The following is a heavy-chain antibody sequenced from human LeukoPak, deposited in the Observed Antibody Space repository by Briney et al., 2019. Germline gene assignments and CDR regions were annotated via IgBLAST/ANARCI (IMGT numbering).Heavy chain of an antibody. Sequence: GGSLRLSCAASGFTFSSYAMHWVRQAPGKGLEWVAVISYDGSNKYYADSVKGRFTISRDNSQNTLYLQMSSLRAEDTAVYYCARVHYYGGSGYYYDPWGQGTLVTVSS. V-gene: IGHV3-30*04. D-gene: IGHD3-22*01. CDR3: ARVHYYGGSGYYYDP. CDR2: ISYDGSNK. CDR1: GFTFSSYA. J-gene: IGHJ5*02.